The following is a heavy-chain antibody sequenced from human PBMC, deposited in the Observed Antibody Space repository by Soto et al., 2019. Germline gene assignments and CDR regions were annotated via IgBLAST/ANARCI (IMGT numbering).Heavy chain of an antibody. D-gene: IGHD2-2*01. Sequence: QVQLVQSGAEEKKPGASVKVSCKASGYTFTSYAMHWVRQAPGQRLERMGWINAGNGNTKYSQKFQGRVTITRDTSASTAYMELSSLRSEDTAVYYCARESIVLVPAATHWYFDLWGRGTLVTVSS. CDR1: GYTFTSYA. V-gene: IGHV1-3*05. J-gene: IGHJ2*01. CDR2: INAGNGNT. CDR3: ARESIVLVPAATHWYFDL.